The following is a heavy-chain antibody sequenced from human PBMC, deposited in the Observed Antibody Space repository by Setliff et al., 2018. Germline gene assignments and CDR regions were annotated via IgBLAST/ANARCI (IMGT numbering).Heavy chain of an antibody. CDR3: ERLVRYCTATACQRTSGDDL. D-gene: IGHD2-8*01. CDR1: GYTFSDYG. V-gene: IGHV1-18*01. CDR2: ISPHSGRA. Sequence: ASVKVSCKASGYTFSDYGVSWVRQAPGQGLEWMGWISPHSGRAFYAPQFQDRVIMTTVTSTNTAYLDLRSLRSDDTAVYYCERLVRYCTATACQRTSGDDLWGQGTLVTVSS. J-gene: IGHJ5*02.